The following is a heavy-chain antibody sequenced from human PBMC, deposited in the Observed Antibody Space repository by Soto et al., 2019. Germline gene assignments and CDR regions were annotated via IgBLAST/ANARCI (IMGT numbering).Heavy chain of an antibody. Sequence: QVQLVQSGAEVKKPGASVKVSCKASGYTFTNYAIHWVRQAPGQRLEWMGWINAGNGNTKYSQRFQGSVTITRDTSASTAYMELNSLRSEDTAVYYCARSGCSSGWYHWYFDFWGRGTLVTVSS. CDR2: INAGNGNT. CDR1: GYTFTNYA. V-gene: IGHV1-3*01. J-gene: IGHJ2*01. CDR3: ARSGCSSGWYHWYFDF. D-gene: IGHD6-19*01.